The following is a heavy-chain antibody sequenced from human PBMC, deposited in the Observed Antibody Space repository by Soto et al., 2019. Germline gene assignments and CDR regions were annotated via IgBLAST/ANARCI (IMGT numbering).Heavy chain of an antibody. CDR3: AGASTWHPGAFDI. Sequence: SETLSLTCTVSGGSISSYYWSWIRQPPGKGLEWIGEINHSGSTNYNPSLKSRVTISVDTSKNQFSLKLSSVTAADTAVYYCAGASTWHPGAFDIWGQGTTVTVSS. D-gene: IGHD5-12*01. V-gene: IGHV4-59*12. J-gene: IGHJ3*02. CDR1: GGSISSYY. CDR2: INHSGST.